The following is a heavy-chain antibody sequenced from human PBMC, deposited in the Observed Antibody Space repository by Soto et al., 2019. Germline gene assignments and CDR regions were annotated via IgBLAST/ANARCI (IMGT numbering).Heavy chain of an antibody. J-gene: IGHJ4*02. CDR3: GTVFEH. CDR1: GITFTNYW. V-gene: IGHV3-74*01. CDR2: VDSDGRGT. Sequence: EVQLVESGGGSVQPGESLRLSCVASGITFTNYWMHWVRQVPGKGLVWVARVDSDGRGTSYADFVKGRFTISRDNAKNTLYLQMNSRRVEDTAMYYCGTVFEHWGQGIPVTVSS.